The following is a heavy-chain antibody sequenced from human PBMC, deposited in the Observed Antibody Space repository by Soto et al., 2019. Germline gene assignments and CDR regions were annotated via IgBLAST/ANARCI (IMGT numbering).Heavy chain of an antibody. V-gene: IGHV1-46*01. CDR1: GYTFTSYY. J-gene: IGHJ6*02. CDR2: INPSGGST. Sequence: QVQLVQSGAEVKKPGASVKVSCKASGYTFTSYYMHWVRQAPGQGLEWMGIINPSGGSTSCAQKFQGRVTMTRDTSTSIVYMELSSLRSEDTAVYYCARDRDPNAVTAIRRTLAGGMDVWGQGTTVTVSS. CDR3: ARDRDPNAVTAIRRTLAGGMDV. D-gene: IGHD2-21*02.